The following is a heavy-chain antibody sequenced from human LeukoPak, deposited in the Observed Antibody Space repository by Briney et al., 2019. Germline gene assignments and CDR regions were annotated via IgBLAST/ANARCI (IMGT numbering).Heavy chain of an antibody. J-gene: IGHJ4*02. D-gene: IGHD2-2*01. V-gene: IGHV3-66*01. CDR2: IYSGGDT. CDR3: ASWEVPAVMPQDY. Sequence: GGSLRLSCTASGFTVSRNYMRWVRQAPGKGLEWVSLIYSGGDTYYADSVKGRFTISRDGSKNTLYLQMNGLRAEDTAVYYCASWEVPAVMPQDYWGQGTLVTVSS. CDR1: GFTVSRNY.